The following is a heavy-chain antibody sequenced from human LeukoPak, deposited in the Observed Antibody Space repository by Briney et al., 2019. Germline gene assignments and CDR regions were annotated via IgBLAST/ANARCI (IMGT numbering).Heavy chain of an antibody. Sequence: SETLSLTCTVSGGSISSSSYYWGWIRQPPGKGLEWIGSIYYSGSTYYNPSLKSRVTISVDTSKNQFSLKLSSVTAADTAVYYCARVSVGATRFDTYYFDYWGQGTLVTVSS. CDR2: IYYSGST. CDR1: GGSISSSSYY. D-gene: IGHD1-26*01. J-gene: IGHJ4*02. CDR3: ARVSVGATRFDTYYFDY. V-gene: IGHV4-39*07.